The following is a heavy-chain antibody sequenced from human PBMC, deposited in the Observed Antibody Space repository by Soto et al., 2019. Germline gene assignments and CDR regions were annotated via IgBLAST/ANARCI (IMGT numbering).Heavy chain of an antibody. J-gene: IGHJ6*03. D-gene: IGHD3-3*01. Sequence: EVQVVESGGGLVQPGESLTLSCAASGFTFSRHWMNWVRQAPGKGLEWVANIKHDGSEQYYVDSVKGRFTISRDNAKNSLYLQMSSLRAEDAGVYYCARRWTYTDFWSGRDYYYMDVWGKGTTVTVSS. CDR3: ARRWTYTDFWSGRDYYYMDV. CDR1: GFTFSRHW. V-gene: IGHV3-7*01. CDR2: IKHDGSEQ.